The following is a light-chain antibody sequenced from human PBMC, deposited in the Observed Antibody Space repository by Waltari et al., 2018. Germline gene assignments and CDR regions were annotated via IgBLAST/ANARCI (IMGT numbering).Light chain of an antibody. J-gene: IGLJ3*02. CDR2: VNRDGSN. V-gene: IGLV4-69*01. Sequence: LVLTPSPSASASLGASVKLTCSLPGEYSAYALAWHPQQPLKGPRYLMTVNRDGSNKKGDGISERFSGSSSDVDRYLIISRLQSDDEADYFCQTWGTGIQVFGSGTKLTVL. CDR1: GEYSAYA. CDR3: QTWGTGIQV.